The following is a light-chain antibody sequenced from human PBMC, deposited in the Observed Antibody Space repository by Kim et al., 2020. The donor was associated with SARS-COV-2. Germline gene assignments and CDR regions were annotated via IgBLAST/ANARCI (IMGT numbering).Light chain of an antibody. CDR1: QSVSSSY. CDR2: AAS. CDR3: QQYGSSPRT. V-gene: IGKV3-20*01. J-gene: IGKJ1*01. Sequence: SPGERATLSCRASQSVSSSYFAWYQQRPGQAPRLLIFAASHRAAGIPDRFSGSGSGTDFTLTISRLELEDFGMYYCQQYGSSPRTFGQGTKVDIK.